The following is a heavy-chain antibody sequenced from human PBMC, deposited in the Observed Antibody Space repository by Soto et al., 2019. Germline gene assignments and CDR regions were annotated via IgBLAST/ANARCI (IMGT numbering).Heavy chain of an antibody. CDR2: ISGSGGST. D-gene: IGHD1-1*01. CDR1: GFTFSSYA. Sequence: EVQLLESGGGLVQPGGSLRLSCAASGFTFSSYAMSWVRQAPGKGLEWVSAISGSGGSTYYADSVKGRFTISRDNSKNTLYLQMNSLRAEDTAVYYCAKDAVQLETIAGQNYFDYWGQGTLVTVSS. J-gene: IGHJ4*02. V-gene: IGHV3-23*01. CDR3: AKDAVQLETIAGQNYFDY.